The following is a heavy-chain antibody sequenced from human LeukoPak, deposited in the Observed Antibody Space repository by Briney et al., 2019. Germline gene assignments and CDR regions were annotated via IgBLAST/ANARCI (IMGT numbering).Heavy chain of an antibody. Sequence: SETLSLTCAVYGGSFSGYYWSWIRQPPGKGLEWIGEINHSGSTNYSPSLKSRVTISVDTSKNQFSLKLSSVTAADTAVYYCARGRRYGISSGVFDYWGQGTLVTVSS. V-gene: IGHV4-34*01. CDR2: INHSGST. J-gene: IGHJ4*02. CDR3: ARGRRYGISSGVFDY. D-gene: IGHD2-15*01. CDR1: GGSFSGYY.